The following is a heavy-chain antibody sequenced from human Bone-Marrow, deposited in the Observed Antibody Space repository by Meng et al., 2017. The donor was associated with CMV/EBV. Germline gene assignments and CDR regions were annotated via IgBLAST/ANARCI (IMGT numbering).Heavy chain of an antibody. D-gene: IGHD7-27*01. CDR2: INHSGST. J-gene: IGHJ6*02. V-gene: IGHV4-34*01. CDR3: ARGLATWGV. Sequence: SETLSLTCAVYGGSFGGHYWSWIRQPPGKGLEWIGEINHSGSTNYNSSLKSRVTRSLDTSKKQFSRRLTSVTAADTAVYYCARGLATWGVWGQGTTVTVSS. CDR1: GGSFGGHY.